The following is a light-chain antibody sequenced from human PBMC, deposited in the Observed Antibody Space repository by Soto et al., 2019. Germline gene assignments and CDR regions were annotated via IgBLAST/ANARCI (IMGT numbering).Light chain of an antibody. CDR2: TAS. V-gene: IGKV1-16*01. J-gene: IGKJ4*01. CDR3: QQYESFPLT. Sequence: DIPMTQSPSSLSASVGDSVTITCRASQGINKFLAWFQQKPGTAPKSLISTASRLQSGVPSRFSGSGSGTHFTHTINNLQPEDFATYYCQQYESFPLTFGGGTRVEIK. CDR1: QGINKF.